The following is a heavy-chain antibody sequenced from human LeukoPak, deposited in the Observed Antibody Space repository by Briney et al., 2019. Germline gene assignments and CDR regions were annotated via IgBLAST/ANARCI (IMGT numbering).Heavy chain of an antibody. J-gene: IGHJ6*03. CDR3: ARDRGIDYKYYYMDV. Sequence: GGSLRLSCAASGFSFSLYSMSWVRQAPGKGLEWVSSISSSSTYIYYAESLKGRFTISRDNAKNSLYLQMNSLGAEDTALYYCARDRGIDYKYYYMDVWGKGTTVTVSS. D-gene: IGHD3-16*01. CDR2: ISSSSTYI. CDR1: GFSFSLYS. V-gene: IGHV3-21*01.